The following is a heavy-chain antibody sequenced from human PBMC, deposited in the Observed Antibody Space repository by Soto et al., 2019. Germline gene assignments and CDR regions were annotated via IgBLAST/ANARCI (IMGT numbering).Heavy chain of an antibody. D-gene: IGHD2-15*01. CDR2: INPNSGGT. CDR3: ARYCSGGSCKARYAFDI. CDR1: GYTFTGYY. J-gene: IGHJ3*02. Sequence: GASVKVSCKASGYTFTGYYMHWVRQAPGQGLEWMGWINPNSGGTNYAQKFQGRVTMTRDTSISTAYMELSRLRSDDTAVYYCARYCSGGSCKARYAFDIWCQGTMVTVSS. V-gene: IGHV1-2*02.